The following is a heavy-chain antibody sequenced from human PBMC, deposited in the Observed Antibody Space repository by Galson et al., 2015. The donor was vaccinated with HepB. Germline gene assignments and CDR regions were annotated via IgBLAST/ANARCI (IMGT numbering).Heavy chain of an antibody. D-gene: IGHD4-23*01. CDR1: GFNFSSYS. Sequence: SLRLSCAVSGFNFSSYSMNWVRQAPGKGLEWISHISSSSGSIHYADSVKGRFTVSRDNAKNSLYLQMNSLRDEDTAVFYCARGTVVSSYDAFDIWGQGTKVIVSS. J-gene: IGHJ3*02. CDR2: ISSSSGSI. V-gene: IGHV3-48*02. CDR3: ARGTVVSSYDAFDI.